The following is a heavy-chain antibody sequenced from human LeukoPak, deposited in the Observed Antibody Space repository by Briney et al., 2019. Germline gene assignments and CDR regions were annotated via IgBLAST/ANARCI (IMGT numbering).Heavy chain of an antibody. V-gene: IGHV1-46*01. CDR2: INPSGGST. CDR3: ARDAPGTLVYYYYYYMDV. Sequence: GASVKVSCKASGYTFTSYYMHWVRQAPGQGLEWMGIINPSGGSTSYAQKFQGRVTMTRDTSTSTAYMELRSLRSDDTAVYYCARDAPGTLVYYYYYYMDVWAKGPRSPSP. J-gene: IGHJ6*03. CDR1: GYTFTSYY.